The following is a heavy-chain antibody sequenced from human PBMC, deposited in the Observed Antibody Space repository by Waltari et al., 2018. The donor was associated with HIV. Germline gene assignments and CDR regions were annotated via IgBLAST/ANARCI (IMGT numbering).Heavy chain of an antibody. V-gene: IGHV4-34*01. CDR3: ARSVGFDHIWGSYPAD. J-gene: IGHJ4*02. CDR1: VDSFDDYDWSFSEHY. Sequence: VQLHQWGAGLLKPSETLSLICAVYVDSFDDYDWSFSEHYWPLIRQSPRKGLEWIAEIDLRERTNDNPSPGSRFSRAIETSKKQCTLKVTSVTAADTGVYYGARSVGFDHIWGSYPADWSQGTRVTVSS. D-gene: IGHD3-16*02. CDR2: IDLRERT.